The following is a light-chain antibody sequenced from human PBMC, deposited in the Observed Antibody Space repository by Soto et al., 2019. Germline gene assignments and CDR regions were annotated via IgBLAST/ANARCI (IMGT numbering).Light chain of an antibody. CDR3: QLYGSSPYT. J-gene: IGKJ2*01. V-gene: IGKV3-20*01. CDR2: AAS. CDR1: QSVTSSY. Sequence: EIVLTQSPGTLSLSPGERATLSCRASQSVTSSYFAWYQQKPGQAPRLLIYAASSRATGIPDRFSGSGSGTDFTLTINRLEPEDFAVYFCQLYGSSPYTFGQGTKLEIK.